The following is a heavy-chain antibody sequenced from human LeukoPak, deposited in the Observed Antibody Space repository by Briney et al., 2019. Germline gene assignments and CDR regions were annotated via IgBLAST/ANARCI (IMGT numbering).Heavy chain of an antibody. CDR2: ISGSGGST. CDR3: AKVTHSDLYCSGGSCYQYYFDY. D-gene: IGHD2-15*01. V-gene: IGHV3-23*01. J-gene: IGHJ4*02. CDR1: GFTFSSYA. Sequence: GGSLRLSCAASGFTFSSYAMSWVRQAPGKGLEWVSAISGSGGSTYYADSVKGRFTISRDNSKNTLYLQMNSLRAEDTAVYYCAKVTHSDLYCSGGSCYQYYFDYWGQGTLVTVSS.